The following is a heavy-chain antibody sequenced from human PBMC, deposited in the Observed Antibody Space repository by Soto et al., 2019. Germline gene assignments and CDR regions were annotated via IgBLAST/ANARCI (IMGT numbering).Heavy chain of an antibody. CDR1: GFTFRNFG. D-gene: IGHD5-12*01. Sequence: QVRLVESGGGVVQPGRSLRLSCAASGFTFRNFGFHWVRQAPGKGLEWVALVWYDGTNKYYAESLKGRVSISRDNYKNTLYLEMKSLRAEDTAVYYCARDGDIEGGPPPKNYAMDVWGQGTTVTGSS. CDR3: ARDGDIEGGPPPKNYAMDV. J-gene: IGHJ6*02. V-gene: IGHV3-33*08. CDR2: VWYDGTNK.